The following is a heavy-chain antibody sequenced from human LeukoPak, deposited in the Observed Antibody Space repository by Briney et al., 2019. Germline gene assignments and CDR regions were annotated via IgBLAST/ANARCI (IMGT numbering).Heavy chain of an antibody. J-gene: IGHJ3*02. D-gene: IGHD6-19*01. Sequence: SETLSLTCTVSGGSISSYYWSWIRQPPGKGLEWIGYIYYSGSTNYNPSLKSRVTISVDTSKNQFSLKLSSVTAADTAVYYCARGPGYSSGWFNVDAFDIWGQGTMVTVSS. V-gene: IGHV4-59*01. CDR3: ARGPGYSSGWFNVDAFDI. CDR1: GGSISSYY. CDR2: IYYSGST.